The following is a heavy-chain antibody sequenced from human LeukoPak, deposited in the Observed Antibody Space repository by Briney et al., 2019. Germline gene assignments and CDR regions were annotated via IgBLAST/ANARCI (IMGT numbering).Heavy chain of an antibody. J-gene: IGHJ4*02. Sequence: SETLSLTCTVSGGSISSYYWSWIRQPPGKGLEWIGYIYHSGSTNYNPSLKSRVTISVDTSKNQFSLKLSSVTAADTAVYYCARAGRDGYTFDYWGQGTLVTVSS. V-gene: IGHV4-59*08. CDR2: IYHSGST. CDR1: GGSISSYY. CDR3: ARAGRDGYTFDY. D-gene: IGHD5-24*01.